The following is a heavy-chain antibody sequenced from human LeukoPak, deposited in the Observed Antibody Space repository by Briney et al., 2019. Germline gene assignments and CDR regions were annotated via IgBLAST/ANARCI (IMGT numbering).Heavy chain of an antibody. V-gene: IGHV4-34*01. CDR2: INHSGST. CDR1: GGSFSGYY. CDR3: ARGRYSSSWYQGRWFDP. D-gene: IGHD6-13*01. Sequence: SETLSLTCAVYGGSFSGYYWSWIRQPPGKGLEWIGEINHSGSTNYNPSLKSRVTISVDTSKNQFSLKPSSVTAADTAVYYCARGRYSSSWYQGRWFDPWGQGTLVTVSS. J-gene: IGHJ5*02.